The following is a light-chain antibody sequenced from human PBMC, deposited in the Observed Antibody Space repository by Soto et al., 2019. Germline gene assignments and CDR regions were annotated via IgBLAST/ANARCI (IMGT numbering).Light chain of an antibody. CDR3: QRYNNSSLT. V-gene: IGKV3-15*01. CDR2: DAS. J-gene: IGKJ4*01. CDR1: QGIGST. Sequence: EIVLTQSPAALSVSPGERVTLSCRASQGIGSTLAWYQQKPGQTPRLLIYDASTRATGIPDRFSGSGSGTEFTLTINGLESEDFAVYYCQRYNNSSLTFGRGTKVDIK.